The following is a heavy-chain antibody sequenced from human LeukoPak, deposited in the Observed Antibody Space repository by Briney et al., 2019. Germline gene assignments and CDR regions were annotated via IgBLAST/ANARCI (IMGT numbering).Heavy chain of an antibody. CDR1: GYTFTSYY. CDR2: INPSGGST. Sequence: ASVKVSCKASGYTFTSYYMHWVRQAPGQGLEWMGIINPSGGSTSYAQKFHGRVTMTRNTTTSTVYMELSRLRSEDTAVYCCARDSNEWNWFDPWGQGTLVTVSS. J-gene: IGHJ5*02. V-gene: IGHV1-46*01. CDR3: ARDSNEWNWFDP. D-gene: IGHD2-8*01.